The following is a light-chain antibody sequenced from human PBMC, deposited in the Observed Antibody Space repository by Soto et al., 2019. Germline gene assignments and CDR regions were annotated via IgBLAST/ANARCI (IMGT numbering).Light chain of an antibody. J-gene: IGLJ2*01. V-gene: IGLV3-1*01. CDR1: KLGDKY. Sequence: SYELTQPPSVSVSPGQTAIITCSGDKLGDKYACWYQQKPGQYPVLVIYQHNKRPSGIPERFSGSNSGNTATLTISGTQAMDEADYYCQAWDSSTVVFGGGTKLTVL. CDR2: QHN. CDR3: QAWDSSTVV.